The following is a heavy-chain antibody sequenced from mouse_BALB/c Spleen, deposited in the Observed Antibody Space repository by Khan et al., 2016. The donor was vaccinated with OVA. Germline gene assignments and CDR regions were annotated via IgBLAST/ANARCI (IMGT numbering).Heavy chain of an antibody. Sequence: EVQLVESGPGLVKPSPSLSLTCTVTGYSITSDYAWNWIRQFPGNKLEWMGYISYSGSTSYNPSLKSRISITRDTSKNQFFLQLNSVTTEDTATYVCARDGARYNYAMDYWGQGTVVTVSA. J-gene: IGHJ4*01. CDR3: ARDGARYNYAMDY. V-gene: IGHV3-2*02. D-gene: IGHD1-1*02. CDR1: GYSITSDYA. CDR2: ISYSGST.